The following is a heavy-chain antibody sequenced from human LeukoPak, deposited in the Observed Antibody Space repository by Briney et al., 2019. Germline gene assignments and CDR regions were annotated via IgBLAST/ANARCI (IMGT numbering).Heavy chain of an antibody. CDR1: GYSLTSYW. CDR2: IYPGDSYT. Sequence: GESLKISCKGSGYSLTSYWIGWVRQMPGKGLEWMGIIYPGDSYTNYSPSFQGHVTISADKSISTAYLQWSSLKASDTAMYYCARAQWLAGGYYYGMDVWGQGTTVTVSS. J-gene: IGHJ6*02. CDR3: ARAQWLAGGYYYGMDV. V-gene: IGHV5-51*01. D-gene: IGHD6-19*01.